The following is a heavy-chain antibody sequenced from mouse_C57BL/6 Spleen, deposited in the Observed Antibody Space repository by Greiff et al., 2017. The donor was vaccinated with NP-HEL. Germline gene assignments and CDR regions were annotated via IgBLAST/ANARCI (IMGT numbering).Heavy chain of an antibody. J-gene: IGHJ1*03. V-gene: IGHV1-15*01. CDR1: GYTFTDYE. CDR3: TRSRYYGSPWYFDV. Sequence: VQLQESGAELVRPGASVTLSCKASGYTFTDYEMHWVKQTPVHGLEWIGAIDPETGGTAYNQKFKGKAILTADKSSSTAYMELRSLTSEDSAVYYCTRSRYYGSPWYFDVWGTGTTVTVSS. D-gene: IGHD1-1*01. CDR2: IDPETGGT.